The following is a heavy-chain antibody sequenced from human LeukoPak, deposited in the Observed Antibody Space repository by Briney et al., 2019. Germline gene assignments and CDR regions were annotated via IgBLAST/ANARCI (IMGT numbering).Heavy chain of an antibody. CDR2: IYYSGST. CDR1: GDSISSYY. Sequence: SETLSLTCTVSGDSISSYYWSWIRQPPGKGLGWIGYIYYSGSTNYNPSLKSRVTISVDTSKNQFSLKLSSVTAADTAVYYCARHEEMATIAFFDYWGQGTLVTVSS. J-gene: IGHJ4*02. D-gene: IGHD5-24*01. CDR3: ARHEEMATIAFFDY. V-gene: IGHV4-59*01.